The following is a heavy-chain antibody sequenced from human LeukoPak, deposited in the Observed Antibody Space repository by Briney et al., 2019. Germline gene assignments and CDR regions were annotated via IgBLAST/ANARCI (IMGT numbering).Heavy chain of an antibody. CDR2: IIPIFGTT. CDR1: GVTFSSYA. CDR3: ARMSGYCSGGSCYGNNWFDP. J-gene: IGHJ5*02. Sequence: SVKVSCKASGVTFSSYAIIWVRQAPGQGLEWMGGIIPIFGTTNYAQKFQGRVTITADESSSTAYMELSSLRSEDTALYYCARMSGYCSGGSCYGNNWFDPWGQGTLVTVSS. D-gene: IGHD2-15*01. V-gene: IGHV1-69*13.